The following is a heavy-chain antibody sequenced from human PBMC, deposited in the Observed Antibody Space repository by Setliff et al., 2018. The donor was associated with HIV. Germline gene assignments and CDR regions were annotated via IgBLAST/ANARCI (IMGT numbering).Heavy chain of an antibody. J-gene: IGHJ4*02. V-gene: IGHV5-51*01. CDR1: GYNFVDYS. CDR2: IYPVDSET. Sequence: GESLKISCQGSGYNFVDYSIAWVRQVPGKGLEWMGIIYPVDSETRYSLSFQGQVTISADKSINTAYLQWTTLKASDSAMYYCARPRGNDYAGSGFDNWGQGTLVTVSS. D-gene: IGHD2-2*01. CDR3: ARPRGNDYAGSGFDN.